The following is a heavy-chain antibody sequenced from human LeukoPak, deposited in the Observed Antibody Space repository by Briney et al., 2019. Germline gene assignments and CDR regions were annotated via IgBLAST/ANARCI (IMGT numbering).Heavy chain of an antibody. Sequence: ASVKVSCKASGYTFTSYYMHWVQQAPGQGLEWMGIINPSGGSTSYAQKFQGRVTMTRDMSTSTVYMELSSLRSEDTAVYYCARDRVPDSSGYYFDYWGQGTLVTVSS. V-gene: IGHV1-46*01. CDR1: GYTFTSYY. CDR3: ARDRVPDSSGYYFDY. D-gene: IGHD3-22*01. J-gene: IGHJ4*02. CDR2: INPSGGST.